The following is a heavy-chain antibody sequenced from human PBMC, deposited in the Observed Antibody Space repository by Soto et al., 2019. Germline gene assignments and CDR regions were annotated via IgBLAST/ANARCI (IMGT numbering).Heavy chain of an antibody. Sequence: SETLSLTCTVSGGSISSSSYYWGWIRQPPGKGLEWIGSIYYSGSTYYNPSLKSRVTISVDTSKNQFSLKLSSVTAADTAVYYCARLIGISGYSYGFFDYWGQGTLVIVSS. D-gene: IGHD5-18*01. CDR2: IYYSGST. CDR3: ARLIGISGYSYGFFDY. J-gene: IGHJ4*02. CDR1: GGSISSSSYY. V-gene: IGHV4-39*01.